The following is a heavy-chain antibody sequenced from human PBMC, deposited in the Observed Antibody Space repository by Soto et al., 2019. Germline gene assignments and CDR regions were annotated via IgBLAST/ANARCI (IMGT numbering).Heavy chain of an antibody. Sequence: EVQLVESGGGLVQPGGSLRLSCLASGFTFSNFWVNWVRQAPGKGLEWVASIEQDGTGKYYVDSVKGRFTISRDNARNLLYLQMNSLTGEDTAVYYCARRTETPLRGVLNWGPKSTSYSYLDVWGKGTTVTVSS. CDR2: IEQDGTGK. J-gene: IGHJ6*03. V-gene: IGHV3-7*01. CDR3: ARRTETPLRGVLNWGPKSTSYSYLDV. CDR1: GFTFSNFW. D-gene: IGHD3-10*01.